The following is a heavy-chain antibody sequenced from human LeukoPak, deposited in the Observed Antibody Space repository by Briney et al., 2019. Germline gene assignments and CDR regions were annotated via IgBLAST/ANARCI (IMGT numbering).Heavy chain of an antibody. CDR2: INPSGGST. CDR3: ARAGITIFGVVIGLDY. Sequence: GASVKVSCKASGYTFTSYYMHWVRQAPGQGLEWMGIINPSGGSTSYAQKFQGRVTMTRDTSTSTVYMELSRLRSEDTAVYYCARAGITIFGVVIGLDYWGQGTLVTVSS. J-gene: IGHJ4*02. D-gene: IGHD3-3*01. V-gene: IGHV1-46*01. CDR1: GYTFTSYY.